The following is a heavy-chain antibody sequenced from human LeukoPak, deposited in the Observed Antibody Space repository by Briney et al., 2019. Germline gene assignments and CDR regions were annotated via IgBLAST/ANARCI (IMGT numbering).Heavy chain of an antibody. CDR3: AGYSSSSLQATYYYYGMDV. Sequence: GASVKVSCKASGYTFTSYGISWVRQAPGQGLEWMGWINPNSGGTNYAQKFQGRVTMTRDTSISTAYMELSRLRSDDTAVYYCAGYSSSSLQATYYYYGMDVWGQGTTVTVSS. V-gene: IGHV1-2*02. CDR1: GYTFTSYG. D-gene: IGHD6-6*01. CDR2: INPNSGGT. J-gene: IGHJ6*02.